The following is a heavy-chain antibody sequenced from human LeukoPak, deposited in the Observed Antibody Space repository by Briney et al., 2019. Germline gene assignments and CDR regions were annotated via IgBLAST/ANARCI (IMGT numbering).Heavy chain of an antibody. CDR2: INHSGST. CDR1: GESFSAYS. Sequence: MTSETLSLTCAVYGESFSAYSWNWIRQSPGKGLEWIGEINHSGSTNYNPSLKSRVTISVDTSKNQTSKRQFSLKLNSVTAADTAVYYCTRERSTPGINWFDPWGQGTLVTVSP. J-gene: IGHJ5*02. V-gene: IGHV4-34*01. CDR3: TRERSTPGINWFDP. D-gene: IGHD2-2*01.